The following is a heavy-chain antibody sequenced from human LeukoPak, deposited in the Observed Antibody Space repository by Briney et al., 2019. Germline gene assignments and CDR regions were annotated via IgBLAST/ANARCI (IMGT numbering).Heavy chain of an antibody. Sequence: GGSLRLSCAASGFTFSSYAMRWVRQAPGKGLEWVANIKQDGSEKYYVDSVKGRFTISRDNAKNSLYLQMNSLRAEDTAVYYCVRVLRYYDILTGYYNAGFDYWGQGTLVTVSS. J-gene: IGHJ4*02. CDR3: VRVLRYYDILTGYYNAGFDY. CDR1: GFTFSSYA. D-gene: IGHD3-9*01. CDR2: IKQDGSEK. V-gene: IGHV3-7*03.